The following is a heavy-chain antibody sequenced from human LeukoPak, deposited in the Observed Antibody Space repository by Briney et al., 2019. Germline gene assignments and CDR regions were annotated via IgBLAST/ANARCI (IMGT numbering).Heavy chain of an antibody. J-gene: IGHJ4*02. V-gene: IGHV3-74*03. CDR1: GFTFSNAW. CDR2: INTDGSST. CDR3: TISAPGKRYFDN. Sequence: GGSLRLSCAASGFTFSNAWMSWVRQAPGKGLVCVSRINTDGSSTSYADSVTGRFTISRDDAKNTLYLQMNSLRTEDTAVYYCTISAPGKRYFDNWGQGTLVTVSS. D-gene: IGHD3-10*01.